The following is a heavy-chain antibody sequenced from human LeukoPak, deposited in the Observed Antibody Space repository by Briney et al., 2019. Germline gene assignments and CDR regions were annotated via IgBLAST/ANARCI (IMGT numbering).Heavy chain of an antibody. D-gene: IGHD3-10*01. J-gene: IGHJ6*03. Sequence: SETLSLTCTVSGGSISSYYWSWIRQPPGKGLEWIGYIYYSGNTNYNPSLKSRVTISVDTSKNQFSLKLSSVTAADTAVYYCARSHMGSANYYYYYYYMDVWGKGTTVTVSS. CDR2: IYYSGNT. CDR1: GGSISSYY. V-gene: IGHV4-59*01. CDR3: ARSHMGSANYYYYYYYMDV.